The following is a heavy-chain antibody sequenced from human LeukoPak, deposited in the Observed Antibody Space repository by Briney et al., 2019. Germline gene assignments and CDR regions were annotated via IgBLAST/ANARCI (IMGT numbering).Heavy chain of an antibody. V-gene: IGHV1-69*13. CDR3: ARANMVRGIGSFFDRNWFDP. D-gene: IGHD3-10*01. CDR1: GGTFSSYA. J-gene: IGHJ5*02. CDR2: IIPIFGTA. Sequence: ASVKVSCKASGGTFSSYAISWLRQAPGQGLEWMGGIIPIFGTADYAQKFQGRVTITADESTTTAYMELSSLRSEDTAVYYCARANMVRGIGSFFDRNWFDPWGQGTLVTVSS.